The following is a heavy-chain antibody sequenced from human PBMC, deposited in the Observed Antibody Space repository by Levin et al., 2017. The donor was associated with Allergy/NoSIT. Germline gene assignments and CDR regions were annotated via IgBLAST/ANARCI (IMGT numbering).Heavy chain of an antibody. Sequence: GESLKISCKASGYTFTAYYMHWVRQAPGQGLEWMGWMNSNSGGTQYAPKFQGRVTMTRDTSVSTAYLELSRLTSDDTAMYYCARGTGTSWFDPWGQGSLVTVSS. V-gene: IGHV1-2*02. CDR2: MNSNSGGT. CDR3: ARGTGTSWFDP. J-gene: IGHJ5*02. CDR1: GYTFTAYY. D-gene: IGHD1/OR15-1a*01.